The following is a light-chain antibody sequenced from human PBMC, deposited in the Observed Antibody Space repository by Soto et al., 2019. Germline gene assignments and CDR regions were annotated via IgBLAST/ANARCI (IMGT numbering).Light chain of an antibody. V-gene: IGLV2-8*01. Sequence: QSALTQPPSAAGSPGQSVTISCTGTSSDVGGYNYVSWYQQHPGKAPKLMIYEVSKRPSGVPDRFSGSKSGNTASLTVSGLQAEDEADYYCSSYTAGGTIFGTGTKLTVL. CDR1: SSDVGGYNY. J-gene: IGLJ1*01. CDR3: SSYTAGGTI. CDR2: EVS.